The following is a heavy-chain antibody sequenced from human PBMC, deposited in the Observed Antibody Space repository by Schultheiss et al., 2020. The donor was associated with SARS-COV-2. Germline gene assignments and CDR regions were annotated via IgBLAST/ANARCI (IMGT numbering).Heavy chain of an antibody. CDR2: IRSKAYGGTT. Sequence: GGSLRLSCTASGFTFGDYAMSWFRQAPGKGLESVGFIRSKAYGGTTEYAASVKGRFTISRDDSKSIAYLQMNSLKTEDTAVYYCTRDSGYPNYYYYGMDVWGQGTTVTVSS. D-gene: IGHD6-25*01. V-gene: IGHV3-49*03. J-gene: IGHJ6*02. CDR1: GFTFGDYA. CDR3: TRDSGYPNYYYYGMDV.